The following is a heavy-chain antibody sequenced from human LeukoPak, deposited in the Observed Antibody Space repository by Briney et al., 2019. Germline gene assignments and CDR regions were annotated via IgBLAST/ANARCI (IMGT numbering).Heavy chain of an antibody. CDR3: ARASRITMVRGVITDAFDI. CDR1: GFTFRDYY. V-gene: IGHV3-11*04. CDR2: TTVSGTTI. Sequence: GGSLRLSCVASGFTFRDYYMSWIRQAPGKGLEWISYTTVSGTTIYYADSVKGRFTISRDNAENSLYLQMNSLRAEDTAVYYCARASRITMVRGVITDAFDIWGQGTMVTVSS. J-gene: IGHJ3*02. D-gene: IGHD3-10*01.